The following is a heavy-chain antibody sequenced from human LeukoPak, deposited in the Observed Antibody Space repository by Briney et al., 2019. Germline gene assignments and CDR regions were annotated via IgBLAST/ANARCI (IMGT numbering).Heavy chain of an antibody. CDR2: INLIGST. J-gene: IGHJ1*01. CDR3: ASSYSSSWYFPH. V-gene: IGHV4-34*01. CDR1: GGSFSGYY. D-gene: IGHD6-13*01. Sequence: SETLSLTCAVYGGSFSGYYWNWIRQPPGKGLEWIGEINLIGSTNFNPSLKSRVTISVDTSKNRFCLKLTSVTAADAAIYYCASSYSSSWYFPHWGQGTVVSVSS.